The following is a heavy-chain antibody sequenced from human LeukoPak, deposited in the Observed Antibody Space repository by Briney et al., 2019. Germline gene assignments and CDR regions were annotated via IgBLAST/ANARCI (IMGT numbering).Heavy chain of an antibody. J-gene: IGHJ4*02. CDR2: IIPIFGTA. CDR3: ASPEGGYSYGYVY. D-gene: IGHD5-18*01. CDR1: GGTFSSYA. Sequence: SVKVSCKAFGGTFSSYAISWVRQAPGQGLEWMGGIIPIFGTANYAQKFQGRVTITADESTSTAYMELSSLRSEDTAVYYCASPEGGYSYGYVYWGQGTLVTVSS. V-gene: IGHV1-69*13.